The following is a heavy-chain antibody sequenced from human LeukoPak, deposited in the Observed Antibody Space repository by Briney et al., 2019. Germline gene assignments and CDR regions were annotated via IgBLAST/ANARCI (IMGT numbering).Heavy chain of an antibody. Sequence: EPGGSLRLSCAASGFTFSSYAMSWVRQAPGKGLEWVSTISGSGGSTYYADSVKGRFTISRDNSKNTVDLQMNSLRVEDTAVYYCAKGFGGGSGSYLGCFDCWGQGTLVTVPS. CDR3: AKGFGGGSGSYLGCFDC. V-gene: IGHV3-23*01. CDR1: GFTFSSYA. J-gene: IGHJ4*02. D-gene: IGHD3-10*01. CDR2: ISGSGGST.